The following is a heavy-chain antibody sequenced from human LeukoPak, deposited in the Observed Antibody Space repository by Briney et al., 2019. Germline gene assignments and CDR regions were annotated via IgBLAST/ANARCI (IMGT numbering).Heavy chain of an antibody. D-gene: IGHD5-18*01. CDR3: ARGTYSYGYDY. CDR1: GGSFSGYY. Sequence: SETLSLTCAAYGGSFSGYYWSWIRQPPGTGLERIGETTHSGSTHYNPPLKSRGTISVDTSKNQFSLKLTSVTAADTAVYYCARGTYSYGYDYWGQGTLVTVSS. CDR2: TTHSGST. V-gene: IGHV4-34*01. J-gene: IGHJ4*02.